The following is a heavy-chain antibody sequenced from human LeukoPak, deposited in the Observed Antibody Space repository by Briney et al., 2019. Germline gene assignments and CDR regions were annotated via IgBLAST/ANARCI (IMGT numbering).Heavy chain of an antibody. CDR1: GFAVITND. D-gene: IGHD1-14*01. Sequence: GGSLRLSCAASGFAVITNDMTWVRQAPGKGLEWVSVLCSDGNTKYADSVQGRFTISRDNSKSTLYLEMNSLSPDDTAVYYCARGVEPLAANTLAYWGQGTLVTVSS. J-gene: IGHJ4*02. CDR2: LCSDGNT. V-gene: IGHV3-53*01. CDR3: ARGVEPLAANTLAY.